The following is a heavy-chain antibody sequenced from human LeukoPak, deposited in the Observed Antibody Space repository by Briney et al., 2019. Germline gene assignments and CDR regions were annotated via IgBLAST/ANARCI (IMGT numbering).Heavy chain of an antibody. J-gene: IGHJ4*02. CDR3: ARGRYSVLDY. CDR2: INHSGST. Sequence: SETLSLTCAVYGGSFSGYYWSWIRQPPGKGLEWIGEINHSGSTNYNPSLKSRVTISVDTSKNQFSLKLSSVTAADTAVYYCARGRYSVLDYWGQGILVTVSS. V-gene: IGHV4-34*01. D-gene: IGHD5-18*01. CDR1: GGSFSGYY.